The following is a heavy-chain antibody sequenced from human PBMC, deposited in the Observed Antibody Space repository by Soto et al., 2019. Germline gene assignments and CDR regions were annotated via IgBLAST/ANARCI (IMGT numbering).Heavy chain of an antibody. CDR2: IYYSGST. D-gene: IGHD3-22*01. V-gene: IGHV4-59*01. CDR1: GGSISSYY. J-gene: IGHJ5*02. Sequence: SETLSLTCTVSGGSISSYYWSWIRQPPGKGLEWIGYIYYSGSTNYNPSLKSRVTISVDTSKNQFSLKLSSVTAADTAVYCCARGQYYYDSSGPGWFDPWGQGTLVTVSS. CDR3: ARGQYYYDSSGPGWFDP.